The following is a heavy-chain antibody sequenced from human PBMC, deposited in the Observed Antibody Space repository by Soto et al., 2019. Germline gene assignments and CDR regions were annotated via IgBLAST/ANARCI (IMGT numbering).Heavy chain of an antibody. CDR1: GGSMSSGGYS. Sequence: SETLSLTCAVSGGSMSSGGYSWSWIRQPPGKGLEWIGYIYHSGSTYYNPSLKSRVIISVDTSKIQFSLKLSSMTAADTAVYYCARHRNWLQSPTYLDLWGPGTLVTVSP. V-gene: IGHV4-30-2*01. CDR3: ARHRNWLQSPTYLDL. J-gene: IGHJ4*02. CDR2: IYHSGST. D-gene: IGHD5-12*01.